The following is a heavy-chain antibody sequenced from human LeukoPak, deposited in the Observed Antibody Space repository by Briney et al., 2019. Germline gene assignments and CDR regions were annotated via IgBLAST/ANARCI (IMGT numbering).Heavy chain of an antibody. D-gene: IGHD5-12*01. CDR1: GFNFADSA. CDR3: ARDIELST. J-gene: IGHJ3*01. V-gene: IGHV3-23*01. CDR2: ISFNGRDT. Sequence: GGSLRLSCAASGFNFADSAMSWVRQTPRKGLEWVSLISFNGRDTYYGDSVKGRFTISRDNSKDTVYLQMNSLRAEDTAIFYCARDIELSTWGPGTMVTVSS.